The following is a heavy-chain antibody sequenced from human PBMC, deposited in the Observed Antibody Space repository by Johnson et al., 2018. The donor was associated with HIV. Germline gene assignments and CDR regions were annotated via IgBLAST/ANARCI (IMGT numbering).Heavy chain of an antibody. V-gene: IGHV3-30-3*02. CDR3: AKAVAARPQGNDGAFDI. CDR2: ISYDGSNK. J-gene: IGHJ3*02. Sequence: QMLLVESGGGVVQPGGSLRLSCAASGFTFSSFDMHWVRQAPGKGLEWVAVISYDGSNKYYADSVKGRFTISRDNSKNTLYLQMNSLRAEDTAVYYCAKAVAARPQGNDGAFDIWGQGTMVTVSS. CDR1: GFTFSSFD. D-gene: IGHD6-6*01.